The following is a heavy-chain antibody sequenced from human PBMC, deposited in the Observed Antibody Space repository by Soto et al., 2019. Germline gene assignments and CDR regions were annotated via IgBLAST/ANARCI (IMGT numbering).Heavy chain of an antibody. CDR1: GFTFGDFA. Sequence: GGSLRLSCTASGFTFGDFAMSWFSQAPGKGLEWVGFIRSKAYGGTTEYAASVKGRFTISRDDSKSIAYLQMNSLKTEDTAVYYCTRDGTDYIWGSYRFSYYFDYWGQGTLVTVSS. CDR2: IRSKAYGGTT. CDR3: TRDGTDYIWGSYRFSYYFDY. V-gene: IGHV3-49*03. D-gene: IGHD3-16*02. J-gene: IGHJ4*02.